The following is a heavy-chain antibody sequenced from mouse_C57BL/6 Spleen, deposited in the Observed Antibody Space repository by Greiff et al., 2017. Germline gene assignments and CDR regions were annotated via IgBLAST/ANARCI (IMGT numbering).Heavy chain of an antibody. D-gene: IGHD1-1*01. J-gene: IGHJ1*03. V-gene: IGHV1-15*01. Sequence: QVQLKQSGAELVRPGASVTLSCKASGYTFTDYEMHWVKQTPVHGLEWIGAIDPETGGTAYNQKFKGKAILTADKSSSTAYMELRSLTSEDSAVYYCTRRDYYGSSYLDWYFDVWGTGTTVTVSS. CDR2: IDPETGGT. CDR3: TRRDYYGSSYLDWYFDV. CDR1: GYTFTDYE.